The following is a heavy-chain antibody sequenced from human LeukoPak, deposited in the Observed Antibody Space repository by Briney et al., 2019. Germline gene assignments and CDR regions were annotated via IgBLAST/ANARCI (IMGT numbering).Heavy chain of an antibody. CDR1: GFTFSSYA. CDR3: ARDLRYYDSSGYTFDY. V-gene: IGHV3-64*01. CDR2: ISSNGGST. D-gene: IGHD3-22*01. Sequence: SGGSLRLSCAASGFTFSSYAMHWVRQAPGKGLEYVSAISSNGGSTYYANSVKGRFTISRDNSKNTLYLQMGSLRAEDMAVYYCARDLRYYDSSGYTFDYWGQGTLVTVSS. J-gene: IGHJ4*02.